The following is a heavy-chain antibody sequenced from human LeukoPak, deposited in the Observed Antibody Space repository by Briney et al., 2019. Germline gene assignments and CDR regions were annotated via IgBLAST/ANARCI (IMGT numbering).Heavy chain of an antibody. CDR2: IYSGGTT. V-gene: IGHV4-39*01. J-gene: IGHJ4*02. D-gene: IGHD2-15*01. CDR3: ARHSRNCSGGYCYLYY. Sequence: PSETLSLTCTVSGGSISSYYWSWIRQPPGKGLEWIGSIYSGGTTYYNPSLKSRVTISVDTSKNQFSLKLTSVTAADAAAYYCARHSRNCSGGYCYLYYWGQGTLVTVSS. CDR1: GGSISSYY.